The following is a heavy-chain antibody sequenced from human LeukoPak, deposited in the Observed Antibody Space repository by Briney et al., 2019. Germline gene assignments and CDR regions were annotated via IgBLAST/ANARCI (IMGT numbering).Heavy chain of an antibody. V-gene: IGHV3-49*03. J-gene: IGHJ4*02. CDR3: ARVSGWQQLVQSFDY. Sequence: PGGSLRLSCTASGFTFGDYAMSWFRQAPGKGLEWVGFIRSKAYGGTTEYAASVKGRFTISRDDSKSIAYLQMNSLRAEDTAVYYCARVSGWQQLVQSFDYWGQGTLVTVSS. D-gene: IGHD6-13*01. CDR1: GFTFGDYA. CDR2: IRSKAYGGTT.